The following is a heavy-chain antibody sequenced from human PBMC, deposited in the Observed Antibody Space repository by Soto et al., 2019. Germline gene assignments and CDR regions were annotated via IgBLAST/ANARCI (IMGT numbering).Heavy chain of an antibody. V-gene: IGHV4-59*08. CDR3: TRYNYGNIYQYAMDV. J-gene: IGHJ6*02. CDR2: VDHTGGT. D-gene: IGHD5-18*01. CDR1: GGSISSYY. Sequence: SETLSLTCTVSGGSISSYYWTWIRQPPGKGLEWIGYVDHTGGTTYNPSLKSRVSMSIDTSKMQFSLRLRSITAADTAVYYCTRYNYGNIYQYAMDVWGQWTTVTVSS.